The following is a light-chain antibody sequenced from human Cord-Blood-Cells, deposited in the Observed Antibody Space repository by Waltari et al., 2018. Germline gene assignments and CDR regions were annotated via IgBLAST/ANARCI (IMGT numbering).Light chain of an antibody. CDR2: WAS. CDR3: QQYYSTPPSYT. Sequence: DIVMTQSPDSLAVSLGERATINCKSSQSVLYSSNNKNYFAWYQQKPGQPPKLLIYWASTRESGVPDRFSGSGSGTDFTLTISSLQAEDVAVYYCQQYYSTPPSYTFGQGTKLEIK. V-gene: IGKV4-1*01. CDR1: QSVLYSSNNKNY. J-gene: IGKJ2*01.